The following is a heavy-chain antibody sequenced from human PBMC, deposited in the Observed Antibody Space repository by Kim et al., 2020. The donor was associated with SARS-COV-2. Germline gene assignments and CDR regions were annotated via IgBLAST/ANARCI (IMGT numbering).Heavy chain of an antibody. CDR3: ARGIRYYYGSGSQIDY. CDR2: INHSGST. J-gene: IGHJ4*02. D-gene: IGHD3-10*01. CDR1: GGSFSGYY. Sequence: SETLSLTCAVYGGSFSGYYWSWIRQPPGKGLEWIGEINHSGSTNYNPSLKSRVTISVDTSKNQFSLKLSSVTAADTGVYYCARGIRYYYGSGSQIDYWGQGTLVTVSS. V-gene: IGHV4-34*01.